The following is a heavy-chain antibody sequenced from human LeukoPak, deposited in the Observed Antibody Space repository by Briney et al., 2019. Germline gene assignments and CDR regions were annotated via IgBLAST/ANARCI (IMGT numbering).Heavy chain of an antibody. CDR3: ARDENWGPDY. D-gene: IGHD7-27*01. Sequence: ASVKVSCKASGFTFTGHYMHWVRQAPGHGLEWMGWIHAGRGDTNYAQKFQGRFTMTRDTSINTLFMELSSLRSDDTAVYYCARDENWGPDYWGQGTQVTVSS. J-gene: IGHJ4*02. V-gene: IGHV1-2*02. CDR2: IHAGRGDT. CDR1: GFTFTGHY.